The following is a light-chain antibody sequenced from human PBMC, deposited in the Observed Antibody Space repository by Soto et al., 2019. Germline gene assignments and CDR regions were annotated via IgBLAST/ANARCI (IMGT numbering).Light chain of an antibody. CDR2: GAS. CDR3: QQYNNWPLT. J-gene: IGKJ1*01. Sequence: EIVMTQSPATLSVSPGERATLSCRASQSVSSNLAWYQQKPGQAPRLLIYGASTRATGIPARFSGSGSGTEFTLTISSLQSEDFAVYYCQQYNNWPLTFVQGTKV. V-gene: IGKV3-15*01. CDR1: QSVSSN.